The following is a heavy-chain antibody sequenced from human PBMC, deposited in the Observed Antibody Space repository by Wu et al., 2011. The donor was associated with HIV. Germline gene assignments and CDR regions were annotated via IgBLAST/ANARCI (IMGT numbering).Heavy chain of an antibody. CDR2: IIPIFGTA. CDR3: AGDLGGDEDT. Sequence: VQLVQSGAEVKKPGSSVKVSCRLWRHFITYTISWVRQAPGQGLEWMGGIIPIFGTANYAQKFQGRVTISADKSTNTAYIEVRSLRSEDTSMYYCAGDLGGDEDTWGRGTLVTVSS. D-gene: IGHD2-21*01. V-gene: IGHV1-69*06. J-gene: IGHJ5*02. CDR1: RHFITYT.